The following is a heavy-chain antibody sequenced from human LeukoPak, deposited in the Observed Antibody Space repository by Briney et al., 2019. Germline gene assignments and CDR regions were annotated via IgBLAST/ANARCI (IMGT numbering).Heavy chain of an antibody. D-gene: IGHD2/OR15-2a*01. V-gene: IGHV3-48*03. CDR1: GFTFSSYE. CDR2: VSSSGTTI. J-gene: IGHJ4*02. CDR3: ARGGNYFNGY. Sequence: GGSLRLSCAASGFTFSSYEMNWVRQAPGRGLEWVSYVSSSGTTIYYADSVKGRFTISGDNAKNSLFLQMTSLRAEDTAVYYCARGGNYFNGYWGQGTLVTVSS.